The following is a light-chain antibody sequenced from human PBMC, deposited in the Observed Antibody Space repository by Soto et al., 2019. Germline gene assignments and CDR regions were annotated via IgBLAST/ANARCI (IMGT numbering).Light chain of an antibody. J-gene: IGKJ2*01. CDR2: WAS. CDR3: QQYYRAPRT. Sequence: DIVMTQSPDSLAVSLGERATLNCTSGRSLFYSPHNKSYLAWYQQKVGQPPQMLIYWASTRESGVPDRFRGSGSGTDFTLTISSLQADDVAVYYCQQYYRAPRTFGQGTKVE. CDR1: RSLFYSPHNKSY. V-gene: IGKV4-1*01.